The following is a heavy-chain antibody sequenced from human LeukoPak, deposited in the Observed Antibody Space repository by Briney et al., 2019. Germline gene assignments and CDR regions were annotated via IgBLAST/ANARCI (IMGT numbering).Heavy chain of an antibody. CDR2: IYYSGST. CDR3: ARVRRYYDSSGYYSADAFDI. Sequence: PSETLSLTCTVSGGSISSYYWSWIQQPPGKGLEWIGYIYYSGSTYYNPSLKSRVTISVDTSKNQFSLKLSSVTAADTAVYYCARVRRYYDSSGYYSADAFDIWGQGTMVTVSS. D-gene: IGHD3-22*01. V-gene: IGHV4-59*01. J-gene: IGHJ3*02. CDR1: GGSISSYY.